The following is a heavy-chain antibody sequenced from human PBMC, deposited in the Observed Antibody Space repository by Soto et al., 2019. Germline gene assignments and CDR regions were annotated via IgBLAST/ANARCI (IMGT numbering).Heavy chain of an antibody. CDR2: INHSGST. CDR3: ARGRRFRSIAAAGWFDP. V-gene: IGHV4-34*01. CDR1: GGSFSGYY. J-gene: IGHJ5*02. D-gene: IGHD6-13*01. Sequence: SETLSLTXAVYGGSFSGYYWSWIRQPPGKGLEWIGEINHSGSTNYNPSLKSRVTISVDTSKNQFSLKLSSVTAADTAVYYCARGRRFRSIAAAGWFDPWGQGTLVTVSS.